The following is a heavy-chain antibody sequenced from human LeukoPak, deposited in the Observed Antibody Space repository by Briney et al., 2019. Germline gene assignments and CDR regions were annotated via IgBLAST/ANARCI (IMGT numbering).Heavy chain of an antibody. D-gene: IGHD3-16*01. V-gene: IGHV1-2*02. J-gene: IGHJ4*02. CDR1: VYTFTVDY. CDR2: INPNSGGT. CDR3: ARDLGGAVGY. Sequence: ASVTVSSMASVYTFTVDYMHWVRQALGEGLEWMGWINPNSGGTNYAQKFQGRVTMTRDTSISTAYMELSRLRSDDTAVYYCARDLGGAVGYWGQGTLVTVSS.